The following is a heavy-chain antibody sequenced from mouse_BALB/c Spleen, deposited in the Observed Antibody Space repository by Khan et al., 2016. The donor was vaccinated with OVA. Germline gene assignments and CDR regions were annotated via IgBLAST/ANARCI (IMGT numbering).Heavy chain of an antibody. Sequence: QVQLKQSGPGLVAPSQSLSITCTISGFSLTNYGVHWVRQSPGKGLEWLVVIWSDGSTTYNSALKSRLTISKDNSKSQVFLKMNSHQTEDTAVYFGARQPYYHYNIMDYWGQGTTVTVSS. D-gene: IGHD2-10*01. CDR3: ARQPYYHYNIMDY. J-gene: IGHJ4*01. CDR1: GFSLTNYG. CDR2: IWSDGST. V-gene: IGHV2-6-1*01.